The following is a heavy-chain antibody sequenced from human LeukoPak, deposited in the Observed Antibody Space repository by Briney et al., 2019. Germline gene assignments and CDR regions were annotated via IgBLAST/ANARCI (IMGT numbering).Heavy chain of an antibody. CDR3: ARGAVSPDCNGGSCYTFDY. V-gene: IGHV1-8*01. D-gene: IGHD2-15*01. CDR2: VNPDSGNA. Sequence: ASVKVSCKASGYKFTSDINWMRQAPGQGLEWMGWVNPDSGNAEYAQKFQGRVTMTRDNSISTAYMELRSLRSEGTAVYYCARGAVSPDCNGGSCYTFDYLGQGTLVTVSS. CDR1: GYKFTSD. J-gene: IGHJ4*02.